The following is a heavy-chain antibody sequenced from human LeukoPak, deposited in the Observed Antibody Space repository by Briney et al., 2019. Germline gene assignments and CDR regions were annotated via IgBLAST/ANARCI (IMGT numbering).Heavy chain of an antibody. D-gene: IGHD3-16*01. J-gene: IGHJ3*01. CDR3: AREGYGGGQDFDV. CDR1: GYTFTGYY. Sequence: ASVKVSCKASGYTFTGYYMHWVRQAPGQGLEWIAWINPNNGGTNYAQTFKGRFTITRDTSISTAYMDLSWLKSDDTAVYYCAREGYGGGQDFDVWGQGTMVTVSS. V-gene: IGHV1-2*02. CDR2: INPNNGGT.